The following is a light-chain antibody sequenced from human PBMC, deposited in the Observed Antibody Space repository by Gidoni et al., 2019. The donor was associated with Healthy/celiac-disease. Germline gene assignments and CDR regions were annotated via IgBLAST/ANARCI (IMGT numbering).Light chain of an antibody. CDR3: QEYNSAPIT. CDR1: QGIINN. Sequence: DTQMTQSPSPLSASIVDRVTITCRASQGIINNLAWYQQNPGKVPKLLIYAASTLQSAVPSRCSGSGSGTDFTLTISSLQPEDVATYYCQEYNSAPITFGQGTRLEIK. V-gene: IGKV1-27*01. CDR2: AAS. J-gene: IGKJ5*01.